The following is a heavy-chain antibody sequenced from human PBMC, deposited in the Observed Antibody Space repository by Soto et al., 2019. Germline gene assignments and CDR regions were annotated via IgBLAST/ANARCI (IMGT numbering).Heavy chain of an antibody. Sequence: QLQLQESGPGLVKPSETLSLTCTVSGGSISSSSYYWGWIRQPPGKGLEWIGSIYYSGSTYYNPSLKSRVTISVDTSKHQFSLKLSSVTAADTAVYYCARRREYSGYDGYWGQGTLVTVSS. CDR2: IYYSGST. V-gene: IGHV4-39*01. CDR3: ARRREYSGYDGY. CDR1: GGSISSSSYY. J-gene: IGHJ4*02. D-gene: IGHD5-12*01.